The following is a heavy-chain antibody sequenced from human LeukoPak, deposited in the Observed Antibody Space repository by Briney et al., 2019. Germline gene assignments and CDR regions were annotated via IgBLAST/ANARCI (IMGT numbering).Heavy chain of an antibody. D-gene: IGHD1-26*01. CDR3: ARSYSGRCAYFDY. Sequence: GESLKISCKGSGFSFTSYWIGWVRQMPGKGLEWMGIIYPGDSDTRYSPSFQGQVSISADKSIGTAYLQWSSLKASDTAMYYCARSYSGRCAYFDYWGQGTLLTVSS. CDR1: GFSFTSYW. CDR2: IYPGDSDT. V-gene: IGHV5-51*01. J-gene: IGHJ4*02.